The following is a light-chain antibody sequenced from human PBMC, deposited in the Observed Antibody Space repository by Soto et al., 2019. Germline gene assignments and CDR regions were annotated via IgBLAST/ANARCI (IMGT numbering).Light chain of an antibody. Sequence: QSVLTQPASVSGSPGQSITISCTGTSSDVGGYNYVSWYQQHPGKAPKLMIYDVSNRPSGVSNRFSGSKSGNTASLTISGLQAEDEADYYCSSYTSSHYVFGTGTQLTVL. CDR1: SSDVGGYNY. CDR3: SSYTSSHYV. V-gene: IGLV2-14*01. CDR2: DVS. J-gene: IGLJ1*01.